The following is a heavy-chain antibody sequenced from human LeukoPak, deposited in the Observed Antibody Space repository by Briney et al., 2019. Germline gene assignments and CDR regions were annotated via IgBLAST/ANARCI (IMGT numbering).Heavy chain of an antibody. V-gene: IGHV3-74*01. CDR3: ATQRDYDHFWDY. Sequence: GGSLRLSCAASGFIIRGYWIHWVRQAPGKGLVWVSRINPLGSTTAYADSVKGRFTISRDDARNTLYLQMNSLRVEDTAVYYCATQRDYDHFWDYWGQGTLVTVSP. CDR2: INPLGSTT. J-gene: IGHJ4*02. D-gene: IGHD3-22*01. CDR1: GFIIRGYW.